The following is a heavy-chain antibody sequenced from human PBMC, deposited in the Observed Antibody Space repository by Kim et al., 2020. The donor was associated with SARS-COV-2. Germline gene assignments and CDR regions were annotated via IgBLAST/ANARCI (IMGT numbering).Heavy chain of an antibody. V-gene: IGHV3-15*01. D-gene: IGHD1-1*01. Sequence: GGSLRLSCAASGFSLDNTWMTWVRQAPGLGLEWVGRIKKTSNGGKTDYSGSVRGRFTISRDDSQSRLYLQMNSLKHEDTGMYYCVTEAATMREEAFDIWG. CDR3: VTEAATMREEAFDI. CDR2: IKKTSNGGKT. J-gene: IGHJ2*01. CDR1: GFSLDNTW.